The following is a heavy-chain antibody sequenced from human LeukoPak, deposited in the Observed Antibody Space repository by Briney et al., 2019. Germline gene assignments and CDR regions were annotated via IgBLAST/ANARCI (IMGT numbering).Heavy chain of an antibody. CDR3: ARGRDWKFAY. CDR2: IHHSGRL. Sequence: SETLSLSCAVSGDSIGSNMWWTWVRQPPGQRLEWIGEIHHSGRLNYSPSLKSRVTISVDKSKNHFSLNLNSITPADTAIYYCARGRDWKFAYWGQGALVTVSS. J-gene: IGHJ4*02. D-gene: IGHD1-1*01. CDR1: GDSIGSNMW. V-gene: IGHV4-4*02.